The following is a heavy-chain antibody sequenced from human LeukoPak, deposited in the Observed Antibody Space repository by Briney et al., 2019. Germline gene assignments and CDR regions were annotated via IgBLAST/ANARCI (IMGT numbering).Heavy chain of an antibody. D-gene: IGHD3-3*01. J-gene: IGHJ5*02. CDR2: IIPILGIA. V-gene: IGHV1-69*04. CDR3: ARVAYDFGFDP. CDR1: GGTFSSYA. Sequence: SVKVSCKASGGTFSSYAISWVRQAPGQGLEWMGRIIPILGIANYAQKFQGRVTITADKSTSTAYMELSSLRSEDTAVYYCARVAYDFGFDPWGQGTLVTVSS.